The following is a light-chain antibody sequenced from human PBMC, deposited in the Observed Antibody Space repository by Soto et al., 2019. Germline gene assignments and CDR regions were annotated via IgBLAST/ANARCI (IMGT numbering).Light chain of an antibody. CDR2: GAS. J-gene: IGKJ4*01. V-gene: IGKV3-20*01. CDR3: QQYGSSART. CDR1: QSVLDNY. Sequence: TLAPTTLSVSPGAREPLSCRFTQSVLDNYRGWYQQIPGQAPRRLIFGASIRATGIPYRFSGSGSGSDFTLSISGLEPDDFVVYYCQQYGSSARTFGGGTKVDIK.